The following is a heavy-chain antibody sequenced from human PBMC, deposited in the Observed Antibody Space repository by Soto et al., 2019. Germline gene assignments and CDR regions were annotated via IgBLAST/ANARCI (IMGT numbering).Heavy chain of an antibody. J-gene: IGHJ5*02. D-gene: IGHD6-13*01. V-gene: IGHV1-69*01. CDR1: GGTFSSYA. Sequence: QVQLVQSGAEVKKPGSSVKVSCKASGGTFSSYAISWVRQAPGQGLEWMGGIIPIFGTANYAQKFQGRVTITADESTSPAYMELSSLRSEDTAVYYCARYSSSWYEGWFDPWGQGTLVTVSS. CDR2: IIPIFGTA. CDR3: ARYSSSWYEGWFDP.